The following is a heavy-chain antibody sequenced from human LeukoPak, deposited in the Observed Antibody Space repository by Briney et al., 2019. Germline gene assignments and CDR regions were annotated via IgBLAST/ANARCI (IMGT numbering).Heavy chain of an antibody. J-gene: IGHJ4*02. CDR3: TLLDAVTTDY. D-gene: IGHD4-17*01. CDR1: GFTFDNYA. CDR2: ISWDSGNI. V-gene: IGHV3-9*01. Sequence: QPGRSLRLSCAASGFTFDNYAMHWVRQAPGKGLEWVVGISWDSGNIGYADSVKGRFTISRDNAKNSLYLQMNSLRIEDTALYYCTLLDAVTTDYWGQGTLVTVSS.